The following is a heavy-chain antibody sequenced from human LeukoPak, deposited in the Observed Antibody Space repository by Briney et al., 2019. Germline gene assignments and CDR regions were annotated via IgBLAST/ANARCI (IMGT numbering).Heavy chain of an antibody. CDR3: AKTMTTVTTPDDY. Sequence: GGSLRLSCAASGFTFRNYGMSWVRQAPGKGLEWVSGTIGSGDSKFYADPVKGRFTISRDNSKNTLYLQMNSLRAEDTAVYYCAKTMTTVTTPDDYWGQGTLVTVSS. J-gene: IGHJ4*02. V-gene: IGHV3-23*01. CDR1: GFTFRNYG. D-gene: IGHD4-17*01. CDR2: TIGSGDSK.